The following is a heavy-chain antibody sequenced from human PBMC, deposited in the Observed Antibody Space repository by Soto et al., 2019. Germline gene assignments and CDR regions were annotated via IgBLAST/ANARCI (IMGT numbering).Heavy chain of an antibody. J-gene: IGHJ4*02. CDR3: AGDVSSKWDYFDY. Sequence: QVHLQESGPRLVKPSQTLSLTCIVSGGSISSGDYYWSWIRQHPGKRPEWIGYIFYSGSPYYNPSLKGLVTISVNTPNKQFALKLGSLTAADTAIYLCAGDVSSKWDYFDYWGQGTLVTVSS. CDR1: GGSISSGDYY. CDR2: IFYSGSP. V-gene: IGHV4-31*01. D-gene: IGHD6-13*01.